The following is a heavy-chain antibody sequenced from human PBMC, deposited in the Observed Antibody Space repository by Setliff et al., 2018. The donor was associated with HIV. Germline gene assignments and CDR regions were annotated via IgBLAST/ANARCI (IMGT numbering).Heavy chain of an antibody. CDR1: GVSLNGYY. Sequence: PSETLSLTCAVYGVSLNGYYWSWIRQTPGKGLAWIGEINHSGITKYNPSLKRRVTISVDTSKNQFSLKLRSVTAADTAVYYCARVPGYSSGASYMDVWGKGTTVTVSS. CDR3: ARVPGYSSGASYMDV. D-gene: IGHD6-19*01. V-gene: IGHV4-34*01. J-gene: IGHJ6*03. CDR2: INHSGIT.